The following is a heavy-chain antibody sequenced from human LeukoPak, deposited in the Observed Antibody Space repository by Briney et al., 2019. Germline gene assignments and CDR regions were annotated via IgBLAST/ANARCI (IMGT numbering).Heavy chain of an antibody. CDR2: ISSSSSTI. CDR3: AGRYDFWSGYHPLDAFDI. CDR1: GFTFSSYS. D-gene: IGHD3-3*01. J-gene: IGHJ3*02. V-gene: IGHV3-48*01. Sequence: GGSLRLSCAASGFTFSSYSMNWVRQAPGKGLEWVSYISSSSSTIYYADSVKGRFTISRDNAKNSLYLQMNSLRAEDTAVYYCAGRYDFWSGYHPLDAFDIWGQGTMVTVSS.